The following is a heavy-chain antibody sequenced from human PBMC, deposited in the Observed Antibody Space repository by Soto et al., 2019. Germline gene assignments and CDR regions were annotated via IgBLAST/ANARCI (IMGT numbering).Heavy chain of an antibody. CDR2: ISAYNGNT. V-gene: IGHV1-18*04. D-gene: IGHD6-13*01. CDR1: GYTFTSYG. J-gene: IGHJ5*02. CDR3: ARDTHSSSWYWFDH. Sequence: EASVKVSCKASGYTFTSYGISWVRQAPGQGLEWMGWISAYNGNTNYAQKLQGRVTMTTDTSTSTAYMELRSLRSDDTAVYYCARDTHSSSWYWFDHWGQGTLVTVSS.